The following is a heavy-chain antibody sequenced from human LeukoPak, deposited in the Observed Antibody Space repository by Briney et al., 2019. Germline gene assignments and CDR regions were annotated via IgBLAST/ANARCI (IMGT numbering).Heavy chain of an antibody. D-gene: IGHD6-25*01. CDR2: ISGSGGST. CDR3: AKDRGPEHAFDI. V-gene: IGHV3-23*01. J-gene: IGHJ3*02. CDR1: GFTFSSYG. Sequence: PGGSLRLSCAASGFTFSSYGMSWVRQAPGKGLEWVSAISGSGGSTYYADSVKGRFTISRDNSKNTLYLQMNSLRAEDTAVYYCAKDRGPEHAFDIWGQGTMVTVSS.